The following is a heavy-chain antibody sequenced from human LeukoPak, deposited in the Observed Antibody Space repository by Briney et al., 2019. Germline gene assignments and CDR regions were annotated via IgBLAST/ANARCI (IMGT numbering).Heavy chain of an antibody. V-gene: IGHV4-61*02. J-gene: IGHJ5*02. D-gene: IGHD6-13*01. Sequence: SQTLSLTCTVSGGSISSGSYYGSWIRQPAGKGLEWIGRIYTSGSTNYNPSLKSRVTISVDTSKNQFSLKLSSVTAADTAVYYCARDSSSWFTSWGNWFDPWGQGTLVTVSS. CDR2: IYTSGST. CDR1: GGSISSGSYY. CDR3: ARDSSSWFTSWGNWFDP.